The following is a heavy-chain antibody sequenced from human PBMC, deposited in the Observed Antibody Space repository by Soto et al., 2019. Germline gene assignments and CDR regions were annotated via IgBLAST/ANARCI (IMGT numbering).Heavy chain of an antibody. CDR1: GGSFSGYY. Sequence: QVQLQQWGAGLLKPSETLSLTCAVYGGSFSGYYWSWIRQPPGKGLEWIGEINHSGSTNYNPSLKSRVTLSVDTSKNQFSLKLSSVTAADTAVYYCARGRPGWFDPWGQGTLVTVSS. CDR2: INHSGST. J-gene: IGHJ5*02. CDR3: ARGRPGWFDP. V-gene: IGHV4-34*01.